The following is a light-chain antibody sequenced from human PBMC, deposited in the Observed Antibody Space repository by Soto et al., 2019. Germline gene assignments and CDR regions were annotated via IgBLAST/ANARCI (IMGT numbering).Light chain of an antibody. CDR2: DVS. V-gene: IGLV2-14*01. CDR3: SSYTSSSTRV. Sequence: QLVLTQPASVSGSPGQSITISCTGTSSDVGGYNYVSWYQQHPGKAPKLMIYDVSNRPSGVSNRFSGSKSGNTASLTISGLQAEDEADYYWSSYTSSSTRVFGTGTKLTVL. CDR1: SSDVGGYNY. J-gene: IGLJ1*01.